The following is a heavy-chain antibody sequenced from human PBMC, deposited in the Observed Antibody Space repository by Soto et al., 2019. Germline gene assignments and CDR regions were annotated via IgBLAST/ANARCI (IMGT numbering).Heavy chain of an antibody. CDR1: GGSFSGYY. V-gene: IGHV3-53*01. D-gene: IGHD3-16*01. J-gene: IGHJ6*02. CDR2: IYSGGST. Sequence: PSETLSLTCAVYGGSFSGYYWSWVRQAPGKGLEWVSVIYSGGSTYYADSVKGRFTISRDNSKNTLYLQMNSLKTEDTAVYYCTTGSGGEPRYYGMDVWGQGTTVTVSS. CDR3: TTGSGGEPRYYGMDV.